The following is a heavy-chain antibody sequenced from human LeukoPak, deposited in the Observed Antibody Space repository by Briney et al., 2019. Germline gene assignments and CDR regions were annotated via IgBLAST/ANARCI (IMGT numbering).Heavy chain of an antibody. CDR2: INYSGTSP. Sequence: SGRSLRLSCAASGFTFSNYAMTWVRQAPGKGLEWVSGINYSGTSPYYADSVKGRFSVSRDNSKNTLYLQMDSLRVEDTAVYFCAKGPGGSGSSSPYFDSWGQGSLVTVSS. J-gene: IGHJ4*02. CDR1: GFTFSNYA. D-gene: IGHD6-13*01. CDR3: AKGPGGSGSSSPYFDS. V-gene: IGHV3-23*01.